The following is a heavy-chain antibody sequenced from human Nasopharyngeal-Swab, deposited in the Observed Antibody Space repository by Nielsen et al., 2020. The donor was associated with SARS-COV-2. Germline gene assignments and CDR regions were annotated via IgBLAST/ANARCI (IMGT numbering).Heavy chain of an antibody. D-gene: IGHD2-15*01. CDR2: ISYDGSNK. J-gene: IGHJ6*02. CDR3: ARDHLYCSGGSCYRNYYGMDV. V-gene: IGHV3-30-3*01. Sequence: VRQMHGKGLVWVAVISYDGSNKYYADSVKGRFTISRDNSKNTLYLQMNSLRAEDTAVYYCARDHLYCSGGSCYRNYYGMDVWGQGTTVTVSS.